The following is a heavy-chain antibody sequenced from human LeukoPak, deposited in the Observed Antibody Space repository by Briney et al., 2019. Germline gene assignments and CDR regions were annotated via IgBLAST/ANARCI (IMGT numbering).Heavy chain of an antibody. CDR3: ARDGDGYDKVY. Sequence: SVKVSCKASGGTLSSYAISWVRQAPGQGLEWMGGIIPIFGTANYAQKFQGRVTITADKSTSTAYMELSSLRSEDTAVYYCARDGDGYDKVYWGQGTLVTVSS. V-gene: IGHV1-69*06. D-gene: IGHD5-12*01. CDR1: GGTLSSYA. CDR2: IIPIFGTA. J-gene: IGHJ4*02.